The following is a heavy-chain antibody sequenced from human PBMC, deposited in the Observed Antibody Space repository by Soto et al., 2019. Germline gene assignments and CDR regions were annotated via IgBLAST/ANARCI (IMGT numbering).Heavy chain of an antibody. D-gene: IGHD6-6*01. CDR3: ARDSSSSGDYYYYMDV. V-gene: IGHV3-21*01. CDR2: ISSSSSYI. CDR1: GFTFSSYS. Sequence: GGSLRLSCAASGFTFSSYSMNWVRQAPGKGLEWVSSISSSSSYIYYADSVKGRFTISRGNAKNSLYLQMNSLRAEDTAVYYCARDSSSSGDYYYYMDVWGKGTTVTVSS. J-gene: IGHJ6*03.